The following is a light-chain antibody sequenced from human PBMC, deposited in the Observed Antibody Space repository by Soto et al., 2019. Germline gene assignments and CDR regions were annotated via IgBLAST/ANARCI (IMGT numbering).Light chain of an antibody. CDR1: QSISSN. Sequence: EIVMTQSPATLSVSPPERATLXSRPSQSISSNLAWYQQKPGQAPRLLIYGASTRATGIPARFSGSGSGTEFTLTISSLQSEDFAVYYCQQYNNWPPITFGQGTRLEI. J-gene: IGKJ5*01. CDR3: QQYNNWPPIT. CDR2: GAS. V-gene: IGKV3-15*01.